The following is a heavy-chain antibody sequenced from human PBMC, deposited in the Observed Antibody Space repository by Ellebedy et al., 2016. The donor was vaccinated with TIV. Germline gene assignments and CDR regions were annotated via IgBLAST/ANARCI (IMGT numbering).Heavy chain of an antibody. J-gene: IGHJ6*02. D-gene: IGHD1-26*01. V-gene: IGHV1-18*01. CDR2: ISAYNGNT. Sequence: ASVKVSXXASGYTFTSYGISWVRQAPGQGLEWMGWISAYNGNTNYAQKLQGRVTMTTDTSTSTAYMELRSLRSEDTAVYYCARIPTHSGSYYYYYYGMDVWGQGTTVTVSS. CDR3: ARIPTHSGSYYYYYYGMDV. CDR1: GYTFTSYG.